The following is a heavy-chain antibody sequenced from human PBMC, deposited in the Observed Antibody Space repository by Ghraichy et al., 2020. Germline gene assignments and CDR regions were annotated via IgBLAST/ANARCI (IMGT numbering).Heavy chain of an antibody. CDR2: IKSKSDGETT. V-gene: IGHV3-15*01. J-gene: IGHJ4*02. Sequence: GGSLRLSCGASGLSLSNAWMSWVRQTPGKGLEWVGRIKSKSDGETTDFAAPVKGRFFISRDDSKNTLFLQMNSLKTEDTAVYYCATNTGSYFDVYYFDNWGQGTLVTVSS. CDR3: ATNTGSYFDVYYFDN. D-gene: IGHD1-26*01. CDR1: GLSLSNAW.